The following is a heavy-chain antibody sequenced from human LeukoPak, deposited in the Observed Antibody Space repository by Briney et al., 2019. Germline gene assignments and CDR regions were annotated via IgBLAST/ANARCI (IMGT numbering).Heavy chain of an antibody. J-gene: IGHJ4*02. CDR1: GYTFTSYG. D-gene: IGHD6-13*01. CDR3: AFIAAAGTGGFDY. CDR2: ISAYNGNT. Sequence: ASVKVSCKASGYTFTSYGISWVRQAPGQGLEWMGWISAYNGNTNYEQKLQRRVTMTTDTSTSTAYMELRSLRADDTAVYYCAFIAAAGTGGFDYWGQGTLVTVSS. V-gene: IGHV1-18*01.